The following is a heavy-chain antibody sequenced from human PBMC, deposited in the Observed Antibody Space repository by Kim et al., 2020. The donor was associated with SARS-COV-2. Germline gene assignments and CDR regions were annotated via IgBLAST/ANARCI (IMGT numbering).Heavy chain of an antibody. V-gene: IGHV4-34*01. D-gene: IGHD2-2*01. CDR2: INHSGST. CDR1: GGSFSGYY. Sequence: SETLSLTCAVYGGSFSGYYWSWIRQPPGKGLEWIGEINHSGSTNYNPSLKSRVTISVDTSKNQFSLKLSSVTAADTAVYYCARAARTPIGPSIGSSTSYHYGMDVWGQGTTVTVSS. CDR3: ARAARTPIGPSIGSSTSYHYGMDV. J-gene: IGHJ6*02.